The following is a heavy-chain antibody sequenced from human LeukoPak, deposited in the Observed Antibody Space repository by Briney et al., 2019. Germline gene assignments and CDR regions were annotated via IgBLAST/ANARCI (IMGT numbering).Heavy chain of an antibody. CDR3: ARGPLQYCSSTSCYSDYYYYYMDV. CDR1: GYTFTGYY. Sequence: GASVKASCKASGYTFTGYYMHWVRQAPGRGLEWMGWINPNSGGTNYAQKFQGRVTMTRDTSISTAHMELSRLRSDDTAVYYCARGPLQYCSSTSCYSDYYYYYMDVWGKGTTVTVSS. D-gene: IGHD2-2*02. J-gene: IGHJ6*03. CDR2: INPNSGGT. V-gene: IGHV1-2*02.